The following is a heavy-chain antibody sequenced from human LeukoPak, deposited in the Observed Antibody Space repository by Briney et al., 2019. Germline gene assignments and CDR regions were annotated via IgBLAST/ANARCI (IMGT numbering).Heavy chain of an antibody. Sequence: GGSLRLSCAASGFTFSHYYMTWIRQAPGKGLEWVSYITSTATTYYADSVKGRFTISRDNAKTSLYLQMNSLRAEDTAVYYCARDERSKEYSSSWYQIDAFDYWGQGTLVTVSS. CDR3: ARDERSKEYSSSWYQIDAFDY. CDR2: ITSTATT. CDR1: GFTFSHYY. V-gene: IGHV3-69-1*02. J-gene: IGHJ4*02. D-gene: IGHD6-13*01.